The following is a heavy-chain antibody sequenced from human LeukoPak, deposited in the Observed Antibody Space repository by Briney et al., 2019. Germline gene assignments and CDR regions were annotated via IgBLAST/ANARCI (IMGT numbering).Heavy chain of an antibody. D-gene: IGHD3-9*01. V-gene: IGHV1-3*01. CDR2: INAGNGDT. CDR1: GYTFTRYA. J-gene: IGHJ6*02. CDR3: ARRYYDILTGYEYYYGMDV. Sequence: ASVKVSCKASGYTFTRYAMHWVRQAPGQRLEWMGWINAGNGDTKYSQKLQGRVTITRDTSASTAYMELRSLRSDDTAVYYCARRYYDILTGYEYYYGMDVWGQGTTVTVSS.